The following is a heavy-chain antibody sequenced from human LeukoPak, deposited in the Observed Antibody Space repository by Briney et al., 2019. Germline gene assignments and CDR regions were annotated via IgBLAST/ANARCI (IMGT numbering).Heavy chain of an antibody. Sequence: ASVKVSCKASGYTFTSYDINWVRQATGQGLEWMGWMNPNSGNTGYAQKFQGRVTITRNTSISTAYMELSSLRSDDTAVYFCASVAWVGVCAWWLVGWGQGIPVTVSS. V-gene: IGHV1-8*03. CDR1: GYTFTSYD. J-gene: IGHJ1*01. CDR2: MNPNSGNT. CDR3: ASVAWVGVCAWWLVG. D-gene: IGHD2-15*01.